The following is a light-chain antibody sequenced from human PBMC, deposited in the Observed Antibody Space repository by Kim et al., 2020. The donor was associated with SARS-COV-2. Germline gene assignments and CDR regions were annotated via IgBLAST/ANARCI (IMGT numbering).Light chain of an antibody. CDR3: QSYDISNQGRV. V-gene: IGLV6-57*04. CDR2: EDN. Sequence: NFMLTQPHSVSESPGKTVTISCTRSSGNIASNYVLWFQQRPGSAPTTVIYEDNQRPSGVPDRFSGSIDSSSNSASLTISGLKTEDEADYYCQSYDISNQGRVLGGGTQLTVL. CDR1: SGNIASNY. J-gene: IGLJ3*02.